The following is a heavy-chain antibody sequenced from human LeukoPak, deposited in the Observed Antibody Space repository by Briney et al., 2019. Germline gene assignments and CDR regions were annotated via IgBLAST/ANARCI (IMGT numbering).Heavy chain of an antibody. Sequence: GGSLRLSCAASGFTFSSYWMSWVRQAPGKGLEWVANIKQDGSEKYYVDSVKGRFTISRDNAKNSLYLQMNSLRAEDTAVYYCARDPRDGRGQGAFDFWGQGTMVTVSP. CDR2: IKQDGSEK. V-gene: IGHV3-7*01. J-gene: IGHJ3*01. CDR1: GFTFSSYW. D-gene: IGHD3-22*01. CDR3: ARDPRDGRGQGAFDF.